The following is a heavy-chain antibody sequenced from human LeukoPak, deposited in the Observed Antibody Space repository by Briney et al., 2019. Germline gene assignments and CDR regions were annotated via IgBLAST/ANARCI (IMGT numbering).Heavy chain of an antibody. J-gene: IGHJ6*03. CDR2: IKQDGSAK. D-gene: IGHD2-21*01. CDR1: GFTFSSYW. Sequence: QPGGSLRLSCAASGFTFSSYWMSWVRLAPGKGLEWVANIKQDGSAKFYVESVKGRFTISRDNAKKSLYLQMNSLRAEDTAVYYCARDSGPGWGFYMDVWGKGTTVTVSS. CDR3: ARDSGPGWGFYMDV. V-gene: IGHV3-7*01.